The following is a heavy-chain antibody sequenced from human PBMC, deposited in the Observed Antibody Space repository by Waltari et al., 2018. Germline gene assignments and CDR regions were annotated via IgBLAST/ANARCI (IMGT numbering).Heavy chain of an antibody. CDR2: IIPIFGTA. J-gene: IGHJ6*02. D-gene: IGHD6-6*01. V-gene: IGHV1-69*01. CDR1: GGTFSSYA. Sequence: QVQLVQSGAEVKKPGSSVKVSCTASGGTFSSYAISRVRKSPGQGLEWMGGIIPIFGTANYAQKFQGRVTITADESTSTAYMELSSLRSEDTAVYYCAREVSSIAARGRHRYYYYGMDVWGQGTTVTVSS. CDR3: AREVSSIAARGRHRYYYYGMDV.